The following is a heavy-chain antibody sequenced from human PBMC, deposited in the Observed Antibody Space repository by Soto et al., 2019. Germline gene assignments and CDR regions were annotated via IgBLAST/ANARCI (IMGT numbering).Heavy chain of an antibody. CDR3: ERASAAAGNGAFDI. CDR2: INPNRGGT. Sequence: GASVKVSCKASRYTFTRYYMHWVRQAPGQGLEWMGWINPNRGGTNYAQKFQGWVTMTRDTSISTAYMELSRLRADDAAVYYCERASAAAGNGAFDIWGQGTLVTVSS. D-gene: IGHD6-13*01. J-gene: IGHJ3*02. V-gene: IGHV1-2*04. CDR1: RYTFTRYY.